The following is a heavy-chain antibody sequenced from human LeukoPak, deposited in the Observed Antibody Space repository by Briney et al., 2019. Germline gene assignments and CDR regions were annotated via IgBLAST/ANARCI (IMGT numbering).Heavy chain of an antibody. J-gene: IGHJ5*02. Sequence: PSETLSLTCAVYGGSFSSYYLTWIRQPPGKGLEWIADINHRGSASYNPSLKSRATISVDTSKNQFSLKLTSMTAADTAMYYCTRGEFTTSWHKMKTNWFDPWSKGTLVTVSS. CDR2: INHRGSA. CDR1: GGSFSSYY. D-gene: IGHD2-2*01. V-gene: IGHV4-34*01. CDR3: TRGEFTTSWHKMKTNWFDP.